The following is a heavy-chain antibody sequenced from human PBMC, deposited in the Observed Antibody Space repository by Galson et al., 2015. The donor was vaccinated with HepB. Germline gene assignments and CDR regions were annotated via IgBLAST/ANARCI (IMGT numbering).Heavy chain of an antibody. Sequence: SVKVSCKASGGTFSRYAISWVRQAPGQGLEWMGGIIPIFGTANYAQKFQGRVTITADESTSTAYMELSSLRSEDTAVYYCASQLEPGTIYYYGMDVWGQGTTVTVSS. D-gene: IGHD1-1*01. CDR2: IIPIFGTA. V-gene: IGHV1-69*13. CDR3: ASQLEPGTIYYYGMDV. J-gene: IGHJ6*02. CDR1: GGTFSRYA.